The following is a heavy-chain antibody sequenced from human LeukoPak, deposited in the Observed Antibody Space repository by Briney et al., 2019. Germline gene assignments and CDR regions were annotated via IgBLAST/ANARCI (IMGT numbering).Heavy chain of an antibody. CDR1: GFTFSSYG. Sequence: GRSLRLSCAASGFTFSSYGMHWVRQAPGKGLEWVAVISYDGSNKYYADSVKGRFTISRDNSKNTLYLQMNSLRAEDTAVYYCAKDGAIGGIYYDFDAFYIWGQGTMVTVSS. J-gene: IGHJ3*02. CDR3: AKDGAIGGIYYDFDAFYI. CDR2: ISYDGSNK. V-gene: IGHV3-30*18. D-gene: IGHD1-26*01.